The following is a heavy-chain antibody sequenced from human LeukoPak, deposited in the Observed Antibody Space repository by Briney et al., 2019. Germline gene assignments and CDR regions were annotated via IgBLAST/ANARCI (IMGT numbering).Heavy chain of an antibody. CDR2: IKPDGSQT. CDR1: GFTFSNSW. CDR3: FGSGSYSN. J-gene: IGHJ4*02. D-gene: IGHD3-10*01. V-gene: IGHV3-7*01. Sequence: GGSLRLSCAASGFTFSNSWINWVRQALGKGLEWVANIKPDGSQTYYLDSVKGRFTVSRDNAKHSAYLQMNSLGAEDTAVYYCFGSGSYSNWDQGTLVTVSS.